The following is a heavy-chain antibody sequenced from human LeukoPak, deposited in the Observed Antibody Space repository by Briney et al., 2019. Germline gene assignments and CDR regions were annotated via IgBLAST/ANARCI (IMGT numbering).Heavy chain of an antibody. D-gene: IGHD3-10*01. J-gene: IGHJ6*03. V-gene: IGHV4-59*12. CDR1: GGSISSYY. CDR2: IYYSGST. CDR3: ARERYYGSGSYLLRVHYYYYMDV. Sequence: SETLSLTCTVSGGSISSYYWSWLRQPPGKGLEWIGYIYYSGSTNYNPSLKSRVTMSVDTSKNQFSLKLSSVTAADTAVYYCARERYYGSGSYLLRVHYYYYMDVWGKGTTVTISS.